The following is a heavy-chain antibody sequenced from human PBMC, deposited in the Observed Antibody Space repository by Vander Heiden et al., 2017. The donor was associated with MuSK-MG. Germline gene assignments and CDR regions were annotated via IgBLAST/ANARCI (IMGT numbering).Heavy chain of an antibody. CDR3: ARRPRGSWYGGGDYYYYYMDV. D-gene: IGHD6-13*01. CDR1: GYSFTSYW. J-gene: IGHJ6*03. V-gene: IGHV5-10-1*03. Sequence: EVQLVQSGAEVKKPGESLRSSCKGSGYSFTSYWISWVRQMPGKGLEWMGRIDPSASDTNYSPAFQGHVTISVDKSTSTAYLQWGSLKASDTAMYYCARRPRGSWYGGGDYYYYYMDVWGKGTTVTVSS. CDR2: IDPSASDT.